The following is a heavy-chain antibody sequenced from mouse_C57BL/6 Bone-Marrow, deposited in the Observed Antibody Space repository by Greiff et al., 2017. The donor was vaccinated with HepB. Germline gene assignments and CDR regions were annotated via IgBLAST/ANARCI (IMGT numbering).Heavy chain of an antibody. J-gene: IGHJ4*01. V-gene: IGHV1-64*01. Sequence: VQLQQPGAELVKPGASVKLSCKASGYTFTSYWMHWVKQRPGQGLEWIGMIHPNSGSTNYNEKFKSKATLTVDKSSSTAYMQLSSLTSEDSAVYYCARGLRRAYYYAMDYWGQGTSVTVSS. CDR1: GYTFTSYW. CDR3: ARGLRRAYYYAMDY. D-gene: IGHD2-12*01. CDR2: IHPNSGST.